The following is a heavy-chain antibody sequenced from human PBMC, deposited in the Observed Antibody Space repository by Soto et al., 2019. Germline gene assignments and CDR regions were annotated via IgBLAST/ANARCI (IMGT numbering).Heavy chain of an antibody. J-gene: IGHJ4*02. CDR3: ARAAVAATLDY. V-gene: IGHV4-34*01. CDR2: INHSGST. CDR1: GGSFSGYC. Sequence: SETLSLTCAVYGGSFSGYCWSWIRQSPGKGLEWIGEINHSGSTNYNPSLKSRLTISVDTSKNHFSLKLSSVTAADTAVYYCARAAVAATLDYWGQGGLVTVSS. D-gene: IGHD2-15*01.